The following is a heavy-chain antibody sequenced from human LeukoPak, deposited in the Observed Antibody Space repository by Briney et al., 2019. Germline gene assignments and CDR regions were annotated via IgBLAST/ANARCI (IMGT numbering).Heavy chain of an antibody. J-gene: IGHJ4*02. V-gene: IGHV5-51*01. CDR2: IYPGDSDT. CDR3: ARLVFAAATISPFDY. CDR1: GYSFTSYW. D-gene: IGHD6-13*01. Sequence: GESLKISCKGSGYSFTSYWIGWVRQMPGKGLEWMGLIYPGDSDTRYSPSFQGQVTISADKSISTAYLQWSSLKASDTAMYYCARLVFAAATISPFDYWGQGTLVTVSS.